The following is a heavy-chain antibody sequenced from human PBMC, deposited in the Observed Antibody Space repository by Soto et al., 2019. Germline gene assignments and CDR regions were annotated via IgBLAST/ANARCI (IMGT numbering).Heavy chain of an antibody. CDR2: MYYSGNT. J-gene: IGHJ5*02. Sequence: PSETLSLTCTVSGGSISSSSYYWVWIRQPPGKELEWIGSMYYSGNTYYNPSLKSRVTISVDTSNNQFSLKLSSVTAADTAVYYCARGGGDYDYWSGYYRDWYDPWSQGTLVTVSS. CDR1: GGSISSSSYY. CDR3: ARGGGDYDYWSGYYRDWYDP. D-gene: IGHD3-3*01. V-gene: IGHV4-39*07.